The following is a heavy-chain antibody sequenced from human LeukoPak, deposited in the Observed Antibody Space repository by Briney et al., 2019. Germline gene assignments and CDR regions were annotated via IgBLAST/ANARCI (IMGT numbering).Heavy chain of an antibody. D-gene: IGHD3-22*01. Sequence: SETLSLTCAVYGGSFSGYYWSWIRQPPGKGLEWIGEINHSGSTNYNPSLKSRVTISVDTSKNQFSLKLSSVTAADTAVYYCARGYYDSSGYSSFDYWGQGTLVTVSS. CDR2: INHSGST. CDR3: ARGYYDSSGYSSFDY. J-gene: IGHJ4*02. V-gene: IGHV4-34*01. CDR1: GGSFSGYY.